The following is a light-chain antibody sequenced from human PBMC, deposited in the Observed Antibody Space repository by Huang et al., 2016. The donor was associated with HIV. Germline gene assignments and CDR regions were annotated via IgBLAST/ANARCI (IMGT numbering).Light chain of an antibody. V-gene: IGKV2-30*02. CDR2: KVS. CDR3: MQGTHWPPG. J-gene: IGKJ5*01. CDR1: QSLVHNDGNTY. Sequence: DVVMAQSPVSLHVTLGQPASISCRSSQSLVHNDGNTYLTWVQQRPGQSPRRLIYKVSNRDSGVPDRFSGSGSGTDFTLKITRVEAEDVGVYYCMQGTHWPPGIGQGTRLEIK.